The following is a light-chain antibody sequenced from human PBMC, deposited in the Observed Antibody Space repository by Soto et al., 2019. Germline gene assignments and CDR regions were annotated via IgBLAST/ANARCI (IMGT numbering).Light chain of an antibody. CDR2: DAS. V-gene: IGKV1-5*01. Sequence: DIHMTQSPSTLSASVGDRVTITCRASQSVSSWLAWYQQKPGKAPKLLIYDASSLESGVPSRFSGSGSGTEFTLTISSLQPDDFATYYCQQYNIYYTFGQGTKVDIK. J-gene: IGKJ2*01. CDR3: QQYNIYYT. CDR1: QSVSSW.